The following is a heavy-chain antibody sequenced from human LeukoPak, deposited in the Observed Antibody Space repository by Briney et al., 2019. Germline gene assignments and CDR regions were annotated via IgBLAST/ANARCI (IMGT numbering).Heavy chain of an antibody. CDR1: GGSISSSSYY. V-gene: IGHV4-39*07. Sequence: SETLSLTCTVSGGSISSSSYYWSWIRQPPGKGLEWIGSIYHSGSTNYNPSLKSRVTISVDKSKNQFSLKLSSVTAADTAVYYCASSLDLYYYMDVWGKGTTVTVSS. J-gene: IGHJ6*03. CDR2: IYHSGST. CDR3: ASSLDLYYYMDV.